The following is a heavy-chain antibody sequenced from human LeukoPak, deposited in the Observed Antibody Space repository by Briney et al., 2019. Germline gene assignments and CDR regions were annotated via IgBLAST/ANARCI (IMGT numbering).Heavy chain of an antibody. Sequence: SQTLSLTCAVSGGSISSGGYSWSWIRQPPGKGLEWIGYIYHSGSTYYNPSLKSRVTISVDRSKNQFSLKLSSVTAADTAVYYCARVADTAMAEHWYFDLWGRGTLVTVSS. CDR2: IYHSGST. V-gene: IGHV4-30-2*01. J-gene: IGHJ2*01. CDR3: ARVADTAMAEHWYFDL. D-gene: IGHD5-18*01. CDR1: GGSISSGGYS.